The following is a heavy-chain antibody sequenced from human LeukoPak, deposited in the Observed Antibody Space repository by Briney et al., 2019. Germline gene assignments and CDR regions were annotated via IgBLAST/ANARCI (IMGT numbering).Heavy chain of an antibody. CDR3: AKWDYGSGSYQSPFDY. V-gene: IGHV3-23*01. CDR2: ISGSGGTT. D-gene: IGHD3-10*01. J-gene: IGHJ4*02. Sequence: GGSLRLSCAASGFTFNNYAMNWVRQAPGKGLEWVSVISGSGGTTYYADSVKGRFTISRDNSKNTLYLQMNSLRAEDTAVYYCAKWDYGSGSYQSPFDYWGQGTLVTVSS. CDR1: GFTFNNYA.